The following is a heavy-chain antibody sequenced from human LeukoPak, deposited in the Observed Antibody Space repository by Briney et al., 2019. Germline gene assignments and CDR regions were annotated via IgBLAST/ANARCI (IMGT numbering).Heavy chain of an antibody. V-gene: IGHV4-34*01. Sequence: SETLSLTCAVYGGSFSGYYWSWIRQPPGKGLEWIGEINHSGSTNYNLSLKSRVTISVDTSKNQFSLKLSSVTAADTAVYYCAISSPWRNWFDPWGQGTLVTVSS. CDR1: GGSFSGYY. J-gene: IGHJ5*02. CDR2: INHSGST. CDR3: AISSPWRNWFDP.